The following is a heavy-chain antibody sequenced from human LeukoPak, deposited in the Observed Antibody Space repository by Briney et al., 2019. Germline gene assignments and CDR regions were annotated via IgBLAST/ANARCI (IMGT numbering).Heavy chain of an antibody. V-gene: IGHV4-4*07. CDR2: IYTSGST. CDR3: ARVRRGSRWSHHRGYYFDY. D-gene: IGHD6-19*01. J-gene: IGHJ4*02. Sequence: SETLSLTCTVSDGSISSYYWSWIRQPAGKGLEWIGRIYTSGSTNYNPSLKSRVTMSVDTSKNQFSLKLSSVTAADTAVYYCARVRRGSRWSHHRGYYFDYWGQGTLVTVSS. CDR1: DGSISSYY.